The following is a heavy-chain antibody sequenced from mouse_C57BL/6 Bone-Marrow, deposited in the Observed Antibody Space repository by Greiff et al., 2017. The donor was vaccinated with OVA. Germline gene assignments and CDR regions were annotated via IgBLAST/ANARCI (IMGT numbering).Heavy chain of an antibody. CDR3: ARREFTSCFDY. D-gene: IGHD1-1*01. J-gene: IGHJ2*01. V-gene: IGHV5-17*01. CDR1: GFTFSDYG. Sequence: EVMLVESGGGLVKPGGSLKLSCAASGFTFSDYGMHWVRQAPEKGLEWVAYISSGSSTIYYADTVKGRFTISRDNAKNTLFLQMTSLRSEDTAMYYCARREFTSCFDYWGQGTTLTVAS. CDR2: ISSGSSTI.